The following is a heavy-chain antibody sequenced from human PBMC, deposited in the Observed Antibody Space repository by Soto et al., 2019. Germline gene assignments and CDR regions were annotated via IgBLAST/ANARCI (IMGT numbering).Heavy chain of an antibody. CDR1: GYSFTSYW. CDR2: IYPGDSDT. V-gene: IGHV5-51*01. J-gene: IGHJ4*02. D-gene: IGHD6-19*01. Sequence: GESLKISCKGSGYSFTSYWIGWVRQMPGKGLEWMGIIYPGDSDTRYSPSFQGQVTISADKSISTAYLQWSSLKASDTAMYYCARHFQRPSGQWLVPLGGGYYFDYWGQGTLVTVSS. CDR3: ARHFQRPSGQWLVPLGGGYYFDY.